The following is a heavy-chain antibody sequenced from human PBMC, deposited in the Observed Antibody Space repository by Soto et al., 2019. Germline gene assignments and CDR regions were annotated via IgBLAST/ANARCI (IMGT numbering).Heavy chain of an antibody. Sequence: QVQLVQSGAEVKKPGSSVKVSCKASGGTFSSYAISWVRQAPGQGLEWMGGIIPIFGTANYVQKFQGRVTITADEATSTYFMAVSTLSSEDKRVYYCASCLGNISSEWGQGTLVTDS. CDR2: IIPIFGTA. J-gene: IGHJ4*02. D-gene: IGHD6-6*01. V-gene: IGHV1-69*12. CDR3: ASCLGNISSE. CDR1: GGTFSSYA.